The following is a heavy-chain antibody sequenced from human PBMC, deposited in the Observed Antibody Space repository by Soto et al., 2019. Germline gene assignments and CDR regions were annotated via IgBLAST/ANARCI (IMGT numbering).Heavy chain of an antibody. CDR3: AREGGSRTRTTFVV. V-gene: IGHV3-21*01. CDR2: ISSSSSYM. Sequence: GGSLRLSCAASGFSVSSYSMNWVRQAPGKGLEWVSAISSSSSYMYYADSVKGRFTISRDNAKNLLYLQMNSLRAEDTAIYYCAREGGSRTRTTFVVWGQGTMVTVSS. J-gene: IGHJ3*01. CDR1: GFSVSSYS. D-gene: IGHD3-16*01.